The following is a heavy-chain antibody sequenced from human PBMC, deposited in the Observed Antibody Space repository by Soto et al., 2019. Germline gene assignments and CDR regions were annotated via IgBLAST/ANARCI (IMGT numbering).Heavy chain of an antibody. CDR2: IYYSGST. D-gene: IGHD2-2*01. J-gene: IGHJ4*02. Sequence: QVQLQESGQGLVKPSQTLSLTCTVSGGSISSGGYYWSWIRQHPGKGLEWIGYIYYSGSTYYNPSLKSRVTISVDTSKDPFSLKLSSVTAADTAVYYCARSRDIVVVPAAVPNYYFDYWGQGTLVTVSS. CDR3: ARSRDIVVVPAAVPNYYFDY. V-gene: IGHV4-31*03. CDR1: GGSISSGGYY.